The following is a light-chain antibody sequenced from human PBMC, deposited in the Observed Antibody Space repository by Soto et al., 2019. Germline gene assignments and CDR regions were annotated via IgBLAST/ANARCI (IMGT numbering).Light chain of an antibody. CDR3: QQYNSYSET. J-gene: IGKJ1*01. CDR1: QSIISC. Sequence: DIQMTQSPSTLSASVGDRVTITCRASQSIISCLSWYQQKPGKAPKLLIYKASSLESGVPSRFSGSGSGTEFTLTISSLQPDDFATYYCQQYNSYSETFGQVTKVDIK. V-gene: IGKV1-5*03. CDR2: KAS.